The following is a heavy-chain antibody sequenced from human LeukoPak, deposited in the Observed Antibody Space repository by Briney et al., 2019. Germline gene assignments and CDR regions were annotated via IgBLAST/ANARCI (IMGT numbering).Heavy chain of an antibody. J-gene: IGHJ4*02. Sequence: PGASLQICCDASGSIFTNYWIGWGRPLPGKGVEGRGIIYPDGPDTKYSPSFQGQVTISADRSITTAYLQWSSLKASDTAIYYCARQGNSDGYSYGNDYWGQGTLVTVSS. V-gene: IGHV5-51*01. CDR1: GSIFTNYW. CDR3: ARQGNSDGYSYGNDY. CDR2: IYPDGPDT. D-gene: IGHD5-18*01.